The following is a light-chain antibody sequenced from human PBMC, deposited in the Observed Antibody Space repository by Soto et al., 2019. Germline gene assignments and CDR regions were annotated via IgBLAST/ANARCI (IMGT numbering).Light chain of an antibody. CDR2: DVS. V-gene: IGLV2-11*01. CDR1: IDDVGRYNY. Sequence: QSALTQPRSVYGSPGQSVNISCTGTIDDVGRYNYVSWYQQHPGKAPKLMIYDVSKRPSGVPDRFSGSKSGNTASLTIYGLQAKDEADYYCCSYAGSYTHVVFGEGTKLTVL. J-gene: IGLJ2*01. CDR3: CSYAGSYTHVV.